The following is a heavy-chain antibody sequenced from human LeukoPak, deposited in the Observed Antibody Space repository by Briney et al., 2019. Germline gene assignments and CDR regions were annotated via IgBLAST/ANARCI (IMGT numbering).Heavy chain of an antibody. Sequence: GGSLRLSCAASGFTFSNYAMSWVRQAPGKGLEWVSATSGSGSTTYYADSVKGRFTISRDNSKNTLYLQMNSLRAEDTAVYYCARWAGDLTMYYFDYWGQGTLVTVSS. CDR3: ARWAGDLTMYYFDY. V-gene: IGHV3-23*01. J-gene: IGHJ4*02. CDR1: GFTFSNYA. D-gene: IGHD1-14*01. CDR2: TSGSGSTT.